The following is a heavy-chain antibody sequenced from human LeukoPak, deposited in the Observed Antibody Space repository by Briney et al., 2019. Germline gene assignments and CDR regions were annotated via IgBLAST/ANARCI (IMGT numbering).Heavy chain of an antibody. CDR3: ASVEKGYYYYMDV. CDR2: IIPIFGTA. Sequence: SVKVSCKASGGTFSSYAISWVRQAPGQGLEWMGGIIPIFGTANYAQKFQGRVTITADKSTSTAYMELSSLRSDDTAVYYCASVEKGYYYYMDVWGKGTTVTVSS. CDR1: GGTFSSYA. J-gene: IGHJ6*03. V-gene: IGHV1-69*06.